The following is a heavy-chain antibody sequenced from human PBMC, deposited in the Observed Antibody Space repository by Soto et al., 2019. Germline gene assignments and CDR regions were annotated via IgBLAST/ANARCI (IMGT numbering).Heavy chain of an antibody. CDR1: GFTFSSYS. Sequence: GSLRLSCAASGFTFSSYSMNWVRQAPGKGLEWVSSISSSSSYIYYADSVKGRFTISRDNAKNSLYLQMNSLRAEDTAVYYCARASWDYDILTAAVDYWGQGTLVTVSS. D-gene: IGHD3-9*01. V-gene: IGHV3-21*01. CDR2: ISSSSSYI. J-gene: IGHJ4*02. CDR3: ARASWDYDILTAAVDY.